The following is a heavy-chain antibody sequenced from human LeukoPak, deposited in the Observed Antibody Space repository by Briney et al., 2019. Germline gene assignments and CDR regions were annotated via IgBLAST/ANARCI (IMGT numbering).Heavy chain of an antibody. D-gene: IGHD3-9*01. CDR3: ARDLALYYDILTGYSLFDY. Sequence: GGSLRLSCAASGFTFSSYWMSWVRHAPGKGLEWVANIKQDGSEKYYVDSVKGRFTISRDNAKNSLYLQMNSLRAEDTAVYYCARDLALYYDILTGYSLFDYWGQGTLVTVSS. J-gene: IGHJ4*02. CDR2: IKQDGSEK. V-gene: IGHV3-7*03. CDR1: GFTFSSYW.